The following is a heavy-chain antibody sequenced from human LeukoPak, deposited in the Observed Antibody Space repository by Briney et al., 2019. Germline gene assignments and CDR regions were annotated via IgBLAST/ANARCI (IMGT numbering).Heavy chain of an antibody. J-gene: IGHJ3*02. CDR2: IYYSGST. Sequence: NPSETLSLTCTVSGSSVSSGTYYWSWIRQPPGEGLEWIGYIYYSGSTNYNPSLKSRVTISVDTSKNQFSLKLSSVTAADTAVYYCARVEWFGELSPFDIWGQGTMVTVSS. CDR1: GSSVSSGTYY. CDR3: ARVEWFGELSPFDI. D-gene: IGHD3-10*01. V-gene: IGHV4-61*01.